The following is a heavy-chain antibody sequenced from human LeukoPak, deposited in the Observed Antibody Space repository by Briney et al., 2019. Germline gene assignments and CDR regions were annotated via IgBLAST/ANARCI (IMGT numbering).Heavy chain of an antibody. CDR1: GFTFGDYG. CDR2: IRSKAYGGTT. V-gene: IGHV3-49*04. CDR3: SGSFGELTFFDY. J-gene: IGHJ4*02. Sequence: GGSLRLSCTASGFTFGDYGMSWVRQAPGKGLEWVGFIRSKAYGGTTEYAASVKGRFTISRDDSKSIAYLQMNSLKTEDTAVYYCSGSFGELTFFDYWGQGTLVTVSS. D-gene: IGHD3-10*01.